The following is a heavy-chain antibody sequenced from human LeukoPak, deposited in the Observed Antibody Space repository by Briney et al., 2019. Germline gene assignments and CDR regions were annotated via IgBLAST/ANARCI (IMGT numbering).Heavy chain of an antibody. CDR3: ARCGSGSYYYYYYMDV. CDR1: GGSISSGSYY. V-gene: IGHV4-61*01. CDR2: IYYSGST. D-gene: IGHD3-10*01. Sequence: SQTLSLTCTVSGGSISSGSYYWSWIRQPPGKGPEWIGYIYYSGSTNYNPSLKSRVTISVDTSKNQFSLKLSSVTAADTAVYYCARCGSGSYYYYYYMDVWGKGTTVTISS. J-gene: IGHJ6*03.